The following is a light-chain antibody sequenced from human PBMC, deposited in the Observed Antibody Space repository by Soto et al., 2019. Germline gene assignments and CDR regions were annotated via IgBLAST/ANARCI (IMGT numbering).Light chain of an antibody. CDR3: SSYTSDSSYV. CDR2: AVS. V-gene: IGLV2-14*01. Sequence: QSALTQPASVSGSPGQSITISCTGTSSDVGLYDYVSWYQQHPGKAPQLMIYAVSNRPSGVSNRFSASKSGNTASLFNSGLQAEDEADYYCSSYTSDSSYVFGSGTKVTVL. J-gene: IGLJ1*01. CDR1: SSDVGLYDY.